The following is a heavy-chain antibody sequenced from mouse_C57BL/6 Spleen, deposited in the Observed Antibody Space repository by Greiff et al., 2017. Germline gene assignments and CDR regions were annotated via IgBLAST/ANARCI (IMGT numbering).Heavy chain of an antibody. Sequence: QVQLQQPGAELVKPGASVKMSCKASGYTFTSYWITWVKQTPVHGLEWIGAIDPETGGTAYNQKFKGKAILTADKSSSTAYMELRSLTSEDSAVYYCTRSPFAYWGQGTRVTVSA. V-gene: IGHV1-15*01. CDR1: GYTFTSYW. J-gene: IGHJ3*01. CDR3: TRSPFAY. CDR2: IDPETGGT.